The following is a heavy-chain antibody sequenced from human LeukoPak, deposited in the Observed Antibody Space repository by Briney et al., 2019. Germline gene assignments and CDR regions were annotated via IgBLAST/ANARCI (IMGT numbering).Heavy chain of an antibody. D-gene: IGHD3-10*01. CDR2: IYDGRST. J-gene: IGHJ3*02. Sequence: SETLSLTCTVTGGSISSSSYYWGWIRQPPGKGLEWIASIYDGRSTYYNPSLKSRLTISVDTSKNQFSLKLTSVTAADTAVYYCARPYHYDSGSRGTAFDIWGQGTMVTVSS. CDR1: GGSISSSSYY. V-gene: IGHV4-39*01. CDR3: ARPYHYDSGSRGTAFDI.